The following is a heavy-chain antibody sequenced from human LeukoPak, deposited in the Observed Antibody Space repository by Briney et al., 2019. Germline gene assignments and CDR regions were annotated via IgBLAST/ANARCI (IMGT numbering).Heavy chain of an antibody. CDR1: GYTFSSYY. V-gene: IGHV5-51*01. CDR3: ARRGYGSLDMRGAFDI. CDR2: ILPYDSDT. D-gene: IGHD5-18*01. J-gene: IGHJ3*02. Sequence: TVSCKASGYTFSSYYIHWVRQTPERGLEWVGIILPYDSDTTYSPSFQGHVTISADKSTSTAFLQWISLKASDTGMYYCARRGYGSLDMRGAFDIWGQGTMVTVSS.